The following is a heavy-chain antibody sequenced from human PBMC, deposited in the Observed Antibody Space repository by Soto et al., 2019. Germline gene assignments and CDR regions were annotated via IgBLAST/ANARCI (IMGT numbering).Heavy chain of an antibody. CDR2: IYPGDSDT. J-gene: IGHJ6*03. V-gene: IGHV5-51*01. Sequence: PGESLNISCKGSGYSFTSYWIGWVRQMPGKGLEWMGIIYPGDSDTRYSPSFQGQVTISADKSISTAYLQWSSLKASDTAMYYCARHAEYCTNGVCYKNYYYMDVWGKGTTVTVSS. CDR3: ARHAEYCTNGVCYKNYYYMDV. CDR1: GYSFTSYW. D-gene: IGHD2-8*01.